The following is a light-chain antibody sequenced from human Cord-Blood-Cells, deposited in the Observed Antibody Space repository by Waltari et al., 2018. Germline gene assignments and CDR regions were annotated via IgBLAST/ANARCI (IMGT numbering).Light chain of an antibody. V-gene: IGKV1-39*01. CDR3: QQSYSTPLFT. CDR2: AAS. J-gene: IGKJ3*01. CDR1: QSISSY. Sequence: DIQMTQSPSPLSESVGDRVTITCRASQSISSYLNWYQQKPGKAPKLLIYAASSLQSGVPSRFSGSGSGTDFTLTISSLQPEDFATYYCQQSYSTPLFTFGPGTKVDIK.